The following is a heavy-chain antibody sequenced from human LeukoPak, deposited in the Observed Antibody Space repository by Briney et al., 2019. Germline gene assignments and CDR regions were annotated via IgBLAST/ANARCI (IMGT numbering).Heavy chain of an antibody. J-gene: IGHJ4*02. V-gene: IGHV1-18*01. Sequence: ASVTVSLKASGYTFTSYGISWVRQAPGQGLEWMGWISAYNGNTNYAQKLQGRVTMTTDTSTSTAYMELRSLRSDDTAVYYCARTRYCSGGSCLDYWGQGTLVTVSS. CDR2: ISAYNGNT. CDR3: ARTRYCSGGSCLDY. D-gene: IGHD2-15*01. CDR1: GYTFTSYG.